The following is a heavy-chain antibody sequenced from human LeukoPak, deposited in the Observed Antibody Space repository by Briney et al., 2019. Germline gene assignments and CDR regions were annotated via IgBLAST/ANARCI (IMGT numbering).Heavy chain of an antibody. Sequence: PSETLSLTCTISGGSISSYYWNWIRQPPGKGLEWIAYIYYSGSPSYNPSLRSRVTISVDTSKDQFSLNLSSVTAADTAVYYCARVSIAARPPYGWFDPWGQGTLVTVSS. D-gene: IGHD6-6*01. CDR3: ARVSIAARPPYGWFDP. CDR2: IYYSGSP. CDR1: GGSISSYY. V-gene: IGHV4-59*12. J-gene: IGHJ5*02.